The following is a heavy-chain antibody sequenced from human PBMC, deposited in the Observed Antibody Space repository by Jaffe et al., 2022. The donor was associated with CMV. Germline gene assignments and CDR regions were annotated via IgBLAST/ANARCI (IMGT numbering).Heavy chain of an antibody. CDR1: GFTFRSYW. J-gene: IGHJ1*01. CDR2: ITPDGSDK. CDR3: ATSRRLGY. V-gene: IGHV3-7*01. Sequence: EVQVVESGGGLVQPGGSLRLSCVASGFTFRSYWMTWVRQAPGKGLEWVANITPDGSDKYYVDSVKGRFTISRDNAKNSVYLQMNSLRAEDTAVFYCATSRRLGYWGQGTLVTVSS. D-gene: IGHD3-16*01.